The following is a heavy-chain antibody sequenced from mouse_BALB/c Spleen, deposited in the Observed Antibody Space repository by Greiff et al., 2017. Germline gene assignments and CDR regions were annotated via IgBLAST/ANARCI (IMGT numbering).Heavy chain of an antibody. CDR3: ASDFGSSPWFAY. CDR1: GYTFTDYY. Sequence: VKLVESGAELVRPGASVKLSCKASGYTFTDYYINWVKQRTGKGLEWIGEIYPGSGNTYYNETFKGQITLTADKSSSTAYMQISRLTSEDTAVYYCASDFGSSPWFAYWGQGTLVTVSA. J-gene: IGHJ3*01. D-gene: IGHD1-1*01. V-gene: IGHV1-77*01. CDR2: IYPGSGNT.